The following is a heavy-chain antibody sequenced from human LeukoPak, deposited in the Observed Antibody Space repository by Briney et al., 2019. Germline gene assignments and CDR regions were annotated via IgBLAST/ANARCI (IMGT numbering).Heavy chain of an antibody. V-gene: IGHV4-34*01. CDR1: GGSFSGYY. Sequence: SETLSLTCAVSGGSFSGYYWSWIRQPPGKGLEWIGEINHSGSTNYNPSLKSRVTISVDTSENQFSLKLSSVTAADTAVYYCARGGYCSSTSCYTELGFDPWGQGTLVTVSS. J-gene: IGHJ5*02. CDR2: INHSGST. CDR3: ARGGYCSSTSCYTELGFDP. D-gene: IGHD2-2*02.